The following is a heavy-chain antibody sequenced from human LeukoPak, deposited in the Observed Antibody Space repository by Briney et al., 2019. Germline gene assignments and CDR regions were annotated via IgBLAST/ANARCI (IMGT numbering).Heavy chain of an antibody. CDR2: ISYDGSNK. Sequence: GGSLRLSCAASGFTFSSYAMHWVRQAPGKGLEWVAVISYDGSNKYYADSVKGRFTISRDNSKNTLYLQMNSLRAEDTAVYYCARDWSGYGDSFFSYYFDYWGQGTLVTVSS. V-gene: IGHV3-30*04. CDR3: ARDWSGYGDSFFSYYFDY. J-gene: IGHJ4*02. D-gene: IGHD4-17*01. CDR1: GFTFSSYA.